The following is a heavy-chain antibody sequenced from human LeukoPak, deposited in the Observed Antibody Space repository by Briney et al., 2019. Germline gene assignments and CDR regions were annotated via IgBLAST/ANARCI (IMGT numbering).Heavy chain of an antibody. CDR3: AREADSGYYRTVDY. CDR2: MSDDGSEK. V-gene: IGHV3-30-3*01. Sequence: GGSLRLSCTASGFTLSRFAMHWVRQAPGKGLEWLGHMSDDGSEKHYVDSVRGRFTISRDPSKNTLYLEMTSLRTEDTAVYYCAREADSGYYRTVDYWGKGTMGTVS. CDR1: GFTLSRFA. D-gene: IGHD2-15*01. J-gene: IGHJ4*02.